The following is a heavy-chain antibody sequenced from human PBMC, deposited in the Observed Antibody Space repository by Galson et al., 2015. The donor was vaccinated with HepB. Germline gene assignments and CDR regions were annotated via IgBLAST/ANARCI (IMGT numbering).Heavy chain of an antibody. Sequence: SGFTFSSYGMHWVRQAPGKGLEWVAVISYDGSNKYYADSVKGRFTISRDNSKNTLYLQMNSLRAEDTAVYYCAKQGISYDILTGYFEGGFDYWGQGTLVTVSS. D-gene: IGHD3-9*01. CDR3: AKQGISYDILTGYFEGGFDY. CDR1: GFTFSSYG. CDR2: ISYDGSNK. J-gene: IGHJ4*02. V-gene: IGHV3-30*18.